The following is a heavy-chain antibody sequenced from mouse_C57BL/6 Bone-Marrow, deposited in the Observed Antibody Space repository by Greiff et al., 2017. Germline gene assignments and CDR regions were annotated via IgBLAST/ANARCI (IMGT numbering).Heavy chain of an antibody. Sequence: QVQLQQPGAELVRPGTSVKLSCKAFGYTFTSYWMHWVKQRPGQGLEWIGVIDPSDSYTNYNQKFKGKATLTVDTSSSTAYMQLSSLTSEDSAVYYCAREGYDYDGVYAMDYWGQGTSVTVSS. V-gene: IGHV1-59*01. D-gene: IGHD2-4*01. CDR3: AREGYDYDGVYAMDY. CDR2: IDPSDSYT. CDR1: GYTFTSYW. J-gene: IGHJ4*01.